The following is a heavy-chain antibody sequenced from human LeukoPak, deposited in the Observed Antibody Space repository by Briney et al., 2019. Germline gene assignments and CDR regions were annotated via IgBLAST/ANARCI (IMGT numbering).Heavy chain of an antibody. CDR2: ISYDGNTK. Sequence: GGSLRLSCAASGFIFNNYVMHWVRQAPGKGLEWVAVISYDGNTKNDADSVKGRFTISRDNSKNTVFLEMSSLRPEDTAVYYCARVNRGDAFDIWGQGTLVTVSS. J-gene: IGHJ3*02. CDR1: GFIFNNYV. V-gene: IGHV3-30*04. D-gene: IGHD3-16*02. CDR3: ARVNRGDAFDI.